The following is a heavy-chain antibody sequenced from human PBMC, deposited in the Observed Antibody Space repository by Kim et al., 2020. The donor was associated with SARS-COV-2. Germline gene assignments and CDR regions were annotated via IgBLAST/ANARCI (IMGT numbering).Heavy chain of an antibody. V-gene: IGHV3-11*01. CDR3: ATGFCSDGFYAL. D-gene: IGHD2-15*01. CDR1: GFTFSDYY. CDR2: IRGSGSDI. Sequence: GGSLRLSCAASGFTFSDYYMSWIRQAPGKGLEWVSYIRGSGSDIYYADSVKGRFTISRDNTKNSLYLQMNSLRDEDTALYYCATGFCSDGFYALWRQGT. J-gene: IGHJ1*01.